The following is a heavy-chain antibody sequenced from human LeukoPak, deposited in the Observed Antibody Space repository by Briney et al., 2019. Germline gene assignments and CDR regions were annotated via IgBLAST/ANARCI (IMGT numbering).Heavy chain of an antibody. J-gene: IGHJ4*02. V-gene: IGHV5-51*01. CDR1: GYSFTSYW. Sequence: GESLKISCKGSGYSFTSYWIGWVRPMPGKGLEWMGIIYPGDSDTRYSPSFQGQVTISADKSISTAYLRWSSLKASDTAMYYCARQPDYVWGSYRPAAFDYWGQGTLVTVSS. D-gene: IGHD3-16*02. CDR2: IYPGDSDT. CDR3: ARQPDYVWGSYRPAAFDY.